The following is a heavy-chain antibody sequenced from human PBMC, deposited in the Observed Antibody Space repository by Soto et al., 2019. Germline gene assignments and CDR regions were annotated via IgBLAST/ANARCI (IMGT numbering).Heavy chain of an antibody. J-gene: IGHJ5*02. D-gene: IGHD3-3*01. CDR2: TYYRSKWYN. Sequence: PSQTLSLTCAISGDSVSSNSAAWNWIRQSPSRGLEWLGRTYYRSKWYNDYAVSVKSRITINPDTSKNQFSLQLNSVTPEDTAVYYCARDLHYDFRSGYRGWLDPCGQGPLVTVSS. V-gene: IGHV6-1*01. CDR3: ARDLHYDFRSGYRGWLDP. CDR1: GDSVSSNSAA.